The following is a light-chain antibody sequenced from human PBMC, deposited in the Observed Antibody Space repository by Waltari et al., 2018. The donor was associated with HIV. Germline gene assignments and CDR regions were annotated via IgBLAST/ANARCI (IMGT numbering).Light chain of an antibody. V-gene: IGLV2-23*02. CDR1: SSDVGGYNL. Sequence: QSALTQPASVSGSPGQSITISCTGTSSDVGGYNLVPWYQQHPGKAPKLMIYEVSKRPSGVSNRFSGSKSGNTASLTISGLQAEDEADYYCCSYAGSSTPVVFGGGTKLTVL. J-gene: IGLJ2*01. CDR3: CSYAGSSTPVV. CDR2: EVS.